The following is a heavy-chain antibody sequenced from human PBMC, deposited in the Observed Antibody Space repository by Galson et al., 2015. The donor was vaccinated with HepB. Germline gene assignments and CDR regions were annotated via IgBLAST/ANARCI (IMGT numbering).Heavy chain of an antibody. CDR1: GFTFSSYA. CDR3: ARERMATTETFFFDY. J-gene: IGHJ4*02. CDR2: ISYDGSNK. Sequence: SLRLSCAASGFTFSSYAMHWVRQAPGKGLEWVAVISYDGSNKYYADSVKGRFTISRDNSKNTLYLQMNSLRAEDTAVYYCARERMATTETFFFDYWGQGPLVTVSS. V-gene: IGHV3-30-3*01. D-gene: IGHD5-24*01.